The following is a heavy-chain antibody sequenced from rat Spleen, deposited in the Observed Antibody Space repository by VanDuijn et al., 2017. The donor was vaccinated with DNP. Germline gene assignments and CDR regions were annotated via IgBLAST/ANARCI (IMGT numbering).Heavy chain of an antibody. Sequence: EVQLVESGGGLVQPGRSLKLSCAASGFTFSDYYMAWVRQAPTKGLEWVASISYDGGGTYYRDSVRGRFTISRDSARSSLYLQMDSLRSEDTATYFCARGSGTYYWYFDFWGQGVMVTVSS. D-gene: IGHD4-4*01. CDR2: ISYDGGGT. V-gene: IGHV5-20*01. CDR3: ARGSGTYYWYFDF. CDR1: GFTFSDYY. J-gene: IGHJ1*01.